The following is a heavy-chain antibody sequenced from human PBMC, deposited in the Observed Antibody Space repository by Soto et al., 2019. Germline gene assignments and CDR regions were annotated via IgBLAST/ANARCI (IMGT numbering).Heavy chain of an antibody. CDR2: ISSGSSTI. Sequence: GGALRLSCAASVFTFSSYSMNLVRQAPGKGLEWVSYISSGSSTIYYADSVKGRFTISRDNAKNSLYLQMNSLRAEDTAVYYCARVYGIAVAGTLDFWGQGTLVTVSS. D-gene: IGHD6-19*01. V-gene: IGHV3-48*01. J-gene: IGHJ4*02. CDR1: VFTFSSYS. CDR3: ARVYGIAVAGTLDF.